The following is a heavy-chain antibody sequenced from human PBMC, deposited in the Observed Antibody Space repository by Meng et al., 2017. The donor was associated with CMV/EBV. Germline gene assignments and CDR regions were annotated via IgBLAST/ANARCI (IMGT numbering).Heavy chain of an antibody. Sequence: GGSLRLSCAASGFTFSDYYMSWIRQAPGKGLEWVSYISSSGSTIYYADSVKGRFTISRDNAKNSLYLQMNSLRAEDTAVYYCARYCSSTSCYKGGYYYYGMDVWGQGTTVTVSS. CDR1: GFTFSDYY. CDR2: ISSSGSTI. V-gene: IGHV3-11*01. J-gene: IGHJ6*02. D-gene: IGHD2-2*02. CDR3: ARYCSSTSCYKGGYYYYGMDV.